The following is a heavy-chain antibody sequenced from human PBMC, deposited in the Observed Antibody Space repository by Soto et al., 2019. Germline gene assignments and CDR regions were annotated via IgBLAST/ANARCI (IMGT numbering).Heavy chain of an antibody. V-gene: IGHV1-69*01. D-gene: IGHD4-4*01. CDR1: GDTSSSYA. J-gene: IGHJ4*02. Sequence: QVQVVQSGAEVKKPGSSVRVSCKASGDTSSSYAITWMRQAPGQGLEWMGGIIPILDTTDYAQKFQGRVTFTAAESTSTVYMELSSLTSEDTAVYYCASGGTTVNRRFDFWGQGTLVTVSS. CDR3: ASGGTTVNRRFDF. CDR2: IIPILDTT.